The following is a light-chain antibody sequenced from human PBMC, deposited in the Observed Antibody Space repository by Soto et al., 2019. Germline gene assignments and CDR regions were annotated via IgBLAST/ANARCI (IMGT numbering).Light chain of an antibody. Sequence: DIQMTQSPSSVSASVGDRVTITCRASQGISNWLAWYQQKPGEAPKLLIYAASTLRRGVPSRFRGSGSGTDFTFTITSLQPEDFATYYCQQANSFPYTFGQGTKLEIK. V-gene: IGKV1-12*01. CDR2: AAS. J-gene: IGKJ2*01. CDR3: QQANSFPYT. CDR1: QGISNW.